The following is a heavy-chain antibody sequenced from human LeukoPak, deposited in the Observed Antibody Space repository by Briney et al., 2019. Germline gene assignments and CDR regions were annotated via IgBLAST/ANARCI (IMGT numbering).Heavy chain of an antibody. CDR1: GFTFSNAW. J-gene: IGHJ6*02. CDR2: ISGSGGST. V-gene: IGHV3-23*01. Sequence: GGSLRLSCAASGFTFSNAWMSWVRQAPGKGLEWVSAISGSGGSTYYADSVKGRFTISRDNSKNTLYLQMNSLRAEDTAVYYCAKDSSVYYYYYGMDVWGQGTTVTVSS. CDR3: AKDSSVYYYYYGMDV.